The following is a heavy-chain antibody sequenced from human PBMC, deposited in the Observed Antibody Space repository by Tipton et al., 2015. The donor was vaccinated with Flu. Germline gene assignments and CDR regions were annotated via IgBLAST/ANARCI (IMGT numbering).Heavy chain of an antibody. D-gene: IGHD3-3*01. CDR3: ARKTRGLLFLEWSTNWFDP. J-gene: IGHJ5*02. Sequence: LRLSCAVYGGSFSGYYWSWIRQPPGKGLEWIGEINHSGSTNYNPSLKSRVTISVDTSKNQFSLKLSSVTAADTAVYYCARKTRGLLFLEWSTNWFDPWGQGTLVTVSS. CDR1: GGSFSGYY. CDR2: INHSGST. V-gene: IGHV4-34*01.